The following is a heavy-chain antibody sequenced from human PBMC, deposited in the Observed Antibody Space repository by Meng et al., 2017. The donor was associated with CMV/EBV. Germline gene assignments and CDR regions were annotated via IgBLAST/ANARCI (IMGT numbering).Heavy chain of an antibody. CDR1: GGTFSSYA. V-gene: IGHV1-69*05. J-gene: IGHJ5*02. D-gene: IGHD6-13*01. CDR2: IIPICGTA. CDR3: ARDRRVRVSIAAAPNWFDP. Sequence: SVKVSCKASGGTFSSYAISWVRQAPGQGLEWMGGIIPICGTANYAQKFQGRVTITTDESTSTAYMELSSLRSEDTAVYYCARDRRVRVSIAAAPNWFDPWGQGTLVTVSS.